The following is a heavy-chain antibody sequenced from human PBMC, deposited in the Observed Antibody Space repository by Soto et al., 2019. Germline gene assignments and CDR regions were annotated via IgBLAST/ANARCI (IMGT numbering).Heavy chain of an antibody. CDR3: ARERSRFLEWLNKNWFDP. D-gene: IGHD3-3*01. CDR1: GYTFTGYY. J-gene: IGHJ5*02. Sequence: ASVKVSCKASGYTFTGYYMHWVRQAPGQGLEWMGWINPNSGGTNYAQKFQGRVTMTRDTSISTAYMELSRLRSDDTAVYYCARERSRFLEWLNKNWFDPWGQGTLVTVSS. CDR2: INPNSGGT. V-gene: IGHV1-2*02.